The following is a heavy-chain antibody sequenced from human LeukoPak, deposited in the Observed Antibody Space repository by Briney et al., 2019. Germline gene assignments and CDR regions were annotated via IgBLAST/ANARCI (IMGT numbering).Heavy chain of an antibody. CDR2: INPNSGGT. CDR1: GYTFTGYY. CDR3: AISTRGLLWFGELFPSFDY. D-gene: IGHD3-10*01. V-gene: IGHV1-2*02. Sequence: AASVKVSCKASGYTFTGYYMHWVRQAPGQGLEWMGWINPNSGGTNYAQKFQGRVTMTRDTSISTAYMELSSLRSEDTAVYYCAISTRGLLWFGELFPSFDYWGQGTLVTVSS. J-gene: IGHJ4*02.